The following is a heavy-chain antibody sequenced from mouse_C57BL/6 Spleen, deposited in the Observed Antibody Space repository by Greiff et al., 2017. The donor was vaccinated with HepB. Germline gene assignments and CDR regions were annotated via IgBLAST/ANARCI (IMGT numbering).Heavy chain of an antibody. Sequence: EVQLVESGGGLVKPGGSLKLSCAASGFTFSDYGMHWVRQAPEKGLEWVAYISSGSSTIYYADTVKGRFTISRDNAKNTLFLQMTSLRSEDTAMYYCARTRLTGPNYYAMDYWGQGTSVTVSS. D-gene: IGHD4-1*01. CDR2: ISSGSSTI. J-gene: IGHJ4*01. CDR3: ARTRLTGPNYYAMDY. V-gene: IGHV5-17*01. CDR1: GFTFSDYG.